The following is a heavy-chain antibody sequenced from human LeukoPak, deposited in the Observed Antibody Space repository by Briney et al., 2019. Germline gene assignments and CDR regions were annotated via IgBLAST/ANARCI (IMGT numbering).Heavy chain of an antibody. CDR2: INHSGST. CDR1: GGSFSGYY. D-gene: IGHD6-13*01. J-gene: IGHJ4*02. CDR3: ARLMPPIAAAG. V-gene: IGHV4-34*01. Sequence: SETLSLTCAVYGGSFSGYYWSWIRQPPGKGLEWIGEINHSGSTNYNPSLKSRATISVDTSKNQFSLKLSSVTAADTAVYYCARLMPPIAAAGWGQGTLVTVSS.